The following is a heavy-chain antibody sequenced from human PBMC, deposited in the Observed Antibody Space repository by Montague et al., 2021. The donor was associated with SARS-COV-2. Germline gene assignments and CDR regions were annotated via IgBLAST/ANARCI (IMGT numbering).Heavy chain of an antibody. CDR2: IDWDDDK. CDR1: GFSLSTSGMC. CDR3: ARTLTTKVAFDI. D-gene: IGHD3-22*01. J-gene: IGHJ3*02. Sequence: PALAKPTQTLTLTCTFSGFSLSTSGMCVSWIRQPPGKALEWLARIDWDDDKYYSTSLKTRLTIPKDTSKNQVVLTMTNMDPVDTATYYCARTLTTKVAFDIWGQGTMVTVSS. V-gene: IGHV2-70*11.